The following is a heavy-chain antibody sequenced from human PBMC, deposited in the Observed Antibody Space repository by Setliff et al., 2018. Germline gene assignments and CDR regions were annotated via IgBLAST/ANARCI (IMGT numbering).Heavy chain of an antibody. CDR1: GYTFTSYD. V-gene: IGHV1-18*01. J-gene: IGHJ3*02. D-gene: IGHD2-2*01. CDR2: ISGYNGYT. Sequence: ASVKVSCKASGYTFTSYDINWVRQATGQGLEWMGWISGYNGYTVYAQKLQGRVTLTTDTSTGTAYMEVRSLRSDDTAQYYCVRDRAAIVVGPPTAAFDIWGQGTMVTVSS. CDR3: VRDRAAIVVGPPTAAFDI.